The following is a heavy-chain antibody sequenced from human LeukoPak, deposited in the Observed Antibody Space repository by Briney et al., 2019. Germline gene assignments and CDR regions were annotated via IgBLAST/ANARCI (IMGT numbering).Heavy chain of an antibody. D-gene: IGHD1-26*01. V-gene: IGHV4-4*07. J-gene: IGHJ4*02. CDR3: ASSSGNFFDY. CDR2: FYVSGST. Sequence: SETMSLTCIVSGGPFREHYWSWIQQFAGKGLVWMGRFYVSGSTKYNPSLKSRVTMSVDTYKNQFSLKLTSVTVADTAVYYCASSSGNFFDYWGQGILLTVSS. CDR1: GGPFREHY.